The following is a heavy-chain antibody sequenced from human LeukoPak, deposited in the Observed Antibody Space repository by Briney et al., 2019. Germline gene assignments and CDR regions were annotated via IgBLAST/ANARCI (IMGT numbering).Heavy chain of an antibody. CDR3: ARSGDSHVYYFDY. V-gene: IGHV4-59*08. CDR2: KTYSGIT. CDR1: GGSISTYY. D-gene: IGHD1-26*01. Sequence: PSETLSLTCSVSGGSISTYYWNWIRQPPGTGLEWIGYKTYSGITNYNPSLKSRITISIDTSKNQFSLKLSSVTAADTAVYYCARSGDSHVYYFDYWGQGTPVTVSS. J-gene: IGHJ4*02.